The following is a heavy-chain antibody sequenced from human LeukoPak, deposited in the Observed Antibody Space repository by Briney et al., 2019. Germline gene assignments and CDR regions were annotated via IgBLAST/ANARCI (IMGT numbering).Heavy chain of an antibody. V-gene: IGHV3-48*03. CDR2: ISSSGSTT. Sequence: PGGSLRLSCAASGFTFSSYEMNWVRQAPGKGLEWVSYISSSGSTTYYADSVKGRFTISRDNSKNTLYLQMNSLRAEDTAVYYCAKDRDGYMDVWGKGTTVTISS. D-gene: IGHD3-10*01. CDR3: AKDRDGYMDV. CDR1: GFTFSSYE. J-gene: IGHJ6*03.